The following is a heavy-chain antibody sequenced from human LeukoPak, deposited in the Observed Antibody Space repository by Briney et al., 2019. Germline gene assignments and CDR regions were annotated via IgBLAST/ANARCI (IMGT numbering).Heavy chain of an antibody. CDR2: IYYSGST. CDR3: AITGYSSGWPSPYYFDY. V-gene: IGHV4-59*08. J-gene: IGHJ4*02. Sequence: SETLSLTCAVYGGSFSGYYWSWIRQPPGKGLEWIGYIYYSGSTNYNPSLKSRVTISVDTSKNQFSLKLSSVTAADTAVYYCAITGYSSGWPSPYYFDYWGQGTLVTVSS. CDR1: GGSFSGYY. D-gene: IGHD6-19*01.